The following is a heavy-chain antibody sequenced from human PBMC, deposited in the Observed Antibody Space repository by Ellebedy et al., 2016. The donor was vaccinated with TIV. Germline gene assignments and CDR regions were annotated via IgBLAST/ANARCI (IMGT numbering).Heavy chain of an antibody. CDR3: GRAIGSGSCY. V-gene: IGHV3-7*01. J-gene: IGHJ4*02. Sequence: GGSLRLSCPASGFSLSSYWMHWVRKAPGKGLEWVANIKQDGSEKYYVDSVKGRFTISRDNAKNSLYLQMNSLRAEDTAVYFCGRAIGSGSCYWGQGTLVTVSS. CDR2: IKQDGSEK. CDR1: GFSLSSYW. D-gene: IGHD3-10*01.